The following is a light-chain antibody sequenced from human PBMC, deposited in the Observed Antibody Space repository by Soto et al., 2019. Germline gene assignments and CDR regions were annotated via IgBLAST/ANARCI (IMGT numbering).Light chain of an antibody. CDR2: AAS. CDR3: QKYNSAPYT. V-gene: IGKV1-27*01. J-gene: IGKJ3*01. CDR1: QGVSNN. Sequence: DIQMTQSPSSLSASVGDRVTITCRASQGVSNNLAWYHQRPGRVPKLLIYAASTLQSGVPSRFSGSGSGTDFTLTISSLQPEDVATYYCQKYNSAPYTFGPGTTVDLK.